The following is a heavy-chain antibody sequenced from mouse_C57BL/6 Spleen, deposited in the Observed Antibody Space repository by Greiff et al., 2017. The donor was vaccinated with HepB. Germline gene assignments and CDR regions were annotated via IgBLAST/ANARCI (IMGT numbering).Heavy chain of an antibody. V-gene: IGHV1-50*01. J-gene: IGHJ1*03. D-gene: IGHD1-1*01. Sequence: QVQLQQPGAELVKPGASVKLSCKASGYTFTSYWMQWVKQRPGQGLEWIGEIDPSDSYTNYNQKFKGKATLTVDTSSSTAYMQLSSLTSEDSAVYYCARLLLRFHFDVWGTRTTVTVSS. CDR2: IDPSDSYT. CDR1: GYTFTSYW. CDR3: ARLLLRFHFDV.